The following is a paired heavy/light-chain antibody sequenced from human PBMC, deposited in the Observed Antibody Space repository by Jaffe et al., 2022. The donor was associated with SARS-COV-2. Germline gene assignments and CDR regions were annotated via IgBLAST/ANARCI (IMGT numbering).Light chain of an antibody. CDR2: GAS. Sequence: EIVVTQSPATLSVSPGERATLSCRASQSVRSNLAWYQQKPGQAPRLLIYGASTWATGIPARFSGSGSGTEFTLTISSLQSEDFAVYYCQQYDNWPRTFGQGTKVEIK. CDR1: QSVRSN. V-gene: IGKV3-15*01. J-gene: IGKJ1*01. CDR3: QQYDNWPRT.
Heavy chain of an antibody. CDR3: ARDNELGY. Sequence: QVQLVESGGGLVKPGGSLRLSCAASGFTFSDYYMSWIRQAPGKGLEWVSYITNDNTIYYVDSVKGRFTISRDNAKNSLYLQMNSLRAEDTAVYYCARDNELGYWGQGTLVTVSS. J-gene: IGHJ4*02. CDR2: ITNDNTI. D-gene: IGHD2-8*01. V-gene: IGHV3-11*01. CDR1: GFTFSDYY.